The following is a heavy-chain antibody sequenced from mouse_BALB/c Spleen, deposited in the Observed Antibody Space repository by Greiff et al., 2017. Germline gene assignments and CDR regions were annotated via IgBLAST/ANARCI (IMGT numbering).Heavy chain of an antibody. CDR1: GFNIKDTY. CDR3: ARGITTVVADY. CDR2: IDPANGNT. Sequence: VQLQQSGAELVKPGASVKLSCTASGFNIKDTYMHWVKQRPKQGLEWIGRIDPANGNTKYDPKFQGKATITADTSSNTAYLQLSSLTSEDTAVYYCARGITTVVADYWGQGTTLTVSS. J-gene: IGHJ2*01. V-gene: IGHV14-3*02. D-gene: IGHD1-1*01.